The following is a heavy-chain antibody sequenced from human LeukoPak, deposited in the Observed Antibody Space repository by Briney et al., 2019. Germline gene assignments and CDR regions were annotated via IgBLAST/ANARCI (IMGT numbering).Heavy chain of an antibody. CDR3: ARVGEGIRTPYYYYYYMDV. CDR2: IKQDGSEK. Sequence: PGGSLRRSCAASGFTFSSYWMSWVRQAPGKGLEWVAKIKQDGSEKYYVDSVKGRFTISRDNAKNSLYLQMNSLRAEDTAVYYCARVGEGIRTPYYYYYYMDVWGKGTTVTVSS. D-gene: IGHD3-10*01. V-gene: IGHV3-7*01. J-gene: IGHJ6*03. CDR1: GFTFSSYW.